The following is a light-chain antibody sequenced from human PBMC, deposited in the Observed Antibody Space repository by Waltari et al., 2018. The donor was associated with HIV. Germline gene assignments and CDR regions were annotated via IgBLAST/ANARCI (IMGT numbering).Light chain of an antibody. CDR1: QSVLYSSNNKNY. V-gene: IGKV4-1*01. CDR2: WAS. Sequence: DIVTNQSPDPIAVSRGERATINCKSSQSVLYSSNNKNYLAWYQQKPGQPPKLLIYWASTRESGVPDRFSGSGSGTDFTLTISSLQAEDVAVYYCQQHSSTPYTFGQGTKLEIK. CDR3: QQHSSTPYT. J-gene: IGKJ2*01.